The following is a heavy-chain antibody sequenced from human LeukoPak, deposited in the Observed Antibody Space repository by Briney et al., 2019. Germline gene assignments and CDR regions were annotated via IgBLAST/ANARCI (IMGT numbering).Heavy chain of an antibody. CDR2: IYYSGTT. V-gene: IGHV4-59*08. CDR1: GGSISSYY. CDR3: ARHYSSSSSTNYYYYGMDV. Sequence: SETLSLTCTVSGGSISSYYWSWIRQPPGKGLEWIGYIYYSGTTNYNPSLKSRVTISVDTSKNQFSLKLSSVTAADTAVYYCARHYSSSSSTNYYYYGMDVWGQGTTVTVSS. J-gene: IGHJ6*02. D-gene: IGHD6-6*01.